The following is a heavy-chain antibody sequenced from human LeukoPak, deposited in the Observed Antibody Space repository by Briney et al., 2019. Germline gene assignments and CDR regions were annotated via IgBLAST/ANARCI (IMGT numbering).Heavy chain of an antibody. CDR2: ISSSGSTI. D-gene: IGHD2-2*01. J-gene: IGHJ1*01. V-gene: IGHV3-11*04. CDR1: GFTFRDYY. Sequence: EGSLRLSCADSGFTFRDYYMSWIRQAPRKGLEWVSYISSSGSTIYYADSVKGRFTISRDNAKNSLYLQMNSLRAEDTAVYYCARGPAIPEYFQHWGQGTLATVSS. CDR3: ARGPAIPEYFQH.